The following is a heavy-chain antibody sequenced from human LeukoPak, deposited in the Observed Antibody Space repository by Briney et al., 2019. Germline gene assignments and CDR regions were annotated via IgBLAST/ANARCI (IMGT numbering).Heavy chain of an antibody. CDR1: GFTFSSYS. D-gene: IGHD5-18*01. Sequence: GGSLRLSCAASGFTFSSYSMNWVRQATGKGLEWVSSISSSSSYIYYADSVKGRFTISRDNSKNTLYLQMNSLRAEDTAVYYCAKILVTYNWFDPWGQGTLVTVSS. CDR2: ISSSSSYI. V-gene: IGHV3-21*04. CDR3: AKILVTYNWFDP. J-gene: IGHJ5*02.